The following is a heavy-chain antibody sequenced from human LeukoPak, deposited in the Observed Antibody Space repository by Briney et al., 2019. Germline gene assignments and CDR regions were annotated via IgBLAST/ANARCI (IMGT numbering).Heavy chain of an antibody. J-gene: IGHJ6*02. Sequence: PGGSLRLSCAASGFTFSSYGMHWVRQAPGKGLEWVAVIWYDGSNKYYADSVKGRFTISRDNSKNTLYLQMNSLRAGDTAVYYCARDRDFWSGPFGMDVWGQGTTVTVSS. CDR2: IWYDGSNK. CDR1: GFTFSSYG. D-gene: IGHD3-3*01. CDR3: ARDRDFWSGPFGMDV. V-gene: IGHV3-33*01.